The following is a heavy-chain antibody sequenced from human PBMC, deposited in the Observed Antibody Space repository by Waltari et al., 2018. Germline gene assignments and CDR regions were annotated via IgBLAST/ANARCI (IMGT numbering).Heavy chain of an antibody. J-gene: IGHJ4*02. CDR1: GFTFSSYA. D-gene: IGHD2-15*01. CDR2: IAYDGSNK. Sequence: QVQLVESGGGVVQPGRSLRLSCAASGFTFSSYAMHWVRQAPGTGLEGVAFIAYDGSNKYYADSVKGRFTISRDNSKNTLYLQMNSLRAEDTAVYYCARSPIVVVVAATPYYFDYWGQGTLVTVSS. V-gene: IGHV3-30-3*01. CDR3: ARSPIVVVVAATPYYFDY.